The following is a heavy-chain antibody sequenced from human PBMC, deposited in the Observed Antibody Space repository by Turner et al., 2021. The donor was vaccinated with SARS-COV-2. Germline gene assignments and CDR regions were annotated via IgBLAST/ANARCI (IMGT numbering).Heavy chain of an antibody. V-gene: IGHV3-30*04. D-gene: IGHD2-21*01. CDR3: ARDFVEVVPVITPTYYDYYGLDV. CDR2: ISYDGKDK. CDR1: GFALRSFS. Sequence: QVPLVESGGGVVQTARSLRLSCSASGFALRSFSMHWVRQSPGKGLEWVAAISYDGKDKTYADSVKGRFSISRDNSENTLSLQMDSLSPDDTAVYFCARDFVEVVPVITPTYYDYYGLDVWGQGTTVTVSS. J-gene: IGHJ6*02.